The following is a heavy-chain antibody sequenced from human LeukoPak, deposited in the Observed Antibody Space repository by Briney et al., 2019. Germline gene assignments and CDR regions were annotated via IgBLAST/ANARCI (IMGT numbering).Heavy chain of an antibody. CDR2: ISGSGGST. J-gene: IGHJ6*02. CDR3: AKDDDYYYYYGMDV. CDR1: GFTFSSYA. V-gene: IGHV3-23*01. D-gene: IGHD1-1*01. Sequence: GGSLRLSCAASGFTFSSYAMSWVRQAPGKGLEWVSAISGSGGSTHYADSVEGRFTISRDNSKNTLYLQMNSLRAEDTAVYYCAKDDDYYYYYGMDVWGQGTTVTVSS.